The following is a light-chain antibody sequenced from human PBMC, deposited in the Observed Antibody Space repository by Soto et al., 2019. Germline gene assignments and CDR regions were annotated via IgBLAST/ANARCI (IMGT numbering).Light chain of an antibody. CDR1: QGIANY. CDR3: QKYNGAPFT. CDR2: AAS. Sequence: DIQMTQSPSSLSASVGDRVTITCRASQGIANYLAWYQQKPGKVPKLLIYAASTLEPGVPSRFSGSGFGTDFTLSISSLQPEDFATYYCQKYNGAPFTFGPGPRWIS. J-gene: IGKJ3*01. V-gene: IGKV1-27*01.